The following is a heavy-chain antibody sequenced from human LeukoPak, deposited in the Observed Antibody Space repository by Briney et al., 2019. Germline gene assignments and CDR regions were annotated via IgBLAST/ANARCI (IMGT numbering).Heavy chain of an antibody. CDR3: ASPRALYCSSTSCQTANGAFDI. D-gene: IGHD2-2*01. J-gene: IGHJ3*02. CDR2: IIPILGIA. CDR1: GGTFSSYT. Sequence: SVKVSCKASGGTFSSYTISWVRQAPGQGLEWMGRIIPILGIANYAQKFQGRVTITADKSTSTAYMELSSLRSEDTAVYYCASPRALYCSSTSCQTANGAFDIWGQGTMVTVSS. V-gene: IGHV1-69*02.